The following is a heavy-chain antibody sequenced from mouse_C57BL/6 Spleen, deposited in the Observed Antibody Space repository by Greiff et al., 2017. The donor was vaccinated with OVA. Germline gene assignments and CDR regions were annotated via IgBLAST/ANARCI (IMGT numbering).Heavy chain of an antibody. CDR2: IYPGSGST. Sequence: QVQLKESGAELVKPGASVKMSCKASGYTFTSYWITWVKQRPGQGLEWIGDIYPGSGSTNYNEKFKSKATLTVDTSSSTAYMQLSSLTSEDSAVYYCARFITPLYAMDYWGQGTSVTVSS. D-gene: IGHD1-1*01. CDR1: GYTFTSYW. J-gene: IGHJ4*01. V-gene: IGHV1-55*01. CDR3: ARFITPLYAMDY.